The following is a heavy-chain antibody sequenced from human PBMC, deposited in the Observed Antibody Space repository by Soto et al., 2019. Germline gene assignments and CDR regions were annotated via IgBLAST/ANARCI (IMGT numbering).Heavy chain of an antibody. Sequence: QVQLQESGPGLVKPSQTLSLTCTVSGGSISSGGYYWSWIRQHPGKGLDWIGYIYYSGSTYYNPSLKSRVTISVDTSKNQFSLKLSSVTAADTAVYYCAREGCSSTSCYASGYFQHWGQGTLVTVSS. CDR1: GGSISSGGYY. J-gene: IGHJ1*01. CDR3: AREGCSSTSCYASGYFQH. V-gene: IGHV4-31*03. D-gene: IGHD2-2*01. CDR2: IYYSGST.